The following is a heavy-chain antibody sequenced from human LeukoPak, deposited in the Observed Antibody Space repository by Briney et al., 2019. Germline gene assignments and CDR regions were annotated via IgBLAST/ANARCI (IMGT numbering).Heavy chain of an antibody. Sequence: SETLSLTCTVSGGSISSYYWNWIRQPPGRGLEWIGYIHYSGSTNYNPSLRSRVTISVDTSKKQFSLKLSSVTAADTAVYYCARESGCSGGSCYGLIDYWGQGTLVTVSS. V-gene: IGHV4-59*01. J-gene: IGHJ4*02. CDR1: GGSISSYY. CDR2: IHYSGST. D-gene: IGHD2-15*01. CDR3: ARESGCSGGSCYGLIDY.